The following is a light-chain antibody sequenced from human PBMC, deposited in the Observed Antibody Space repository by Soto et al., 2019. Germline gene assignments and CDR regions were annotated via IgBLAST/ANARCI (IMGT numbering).Light chain of an antibody. J-gene: IGLJ2*01. Sequence: QAVVTQLPSASGTPGQRVTISCSGSRSNIGSNYVYWYQQLPGTAPKLLIYSNNQRPSGVPDRFSGSKSGTSASLAISGLRSEDEADYYCATWDDSLSGVVFGGGTKLTVL. CDR1: RSNIGSNY. CDR3: ATWDDSLSGVV. CDR2: SNN. V-gene: IGLV1-47*02.